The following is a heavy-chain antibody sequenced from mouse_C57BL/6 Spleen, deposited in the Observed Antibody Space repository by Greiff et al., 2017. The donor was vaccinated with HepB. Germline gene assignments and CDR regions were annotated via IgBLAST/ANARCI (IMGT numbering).Heavy chain of an antibody. Sequence: QVQLKQSGAELARPGASVKLSCKASGYTFTSYGISGVKQRTGQGLEWIGEIYPRSGNTYYNEKFKGKATLTADKSSSTAYMELRSLTSEDSAVYFCARSRGDYLFDYWGQGTTLTVAS. V-gene: IGHV1-81*01. J-gene: IGHJ2*01. D-gene: IGHD2-4*01. CDR1: GYTFTSYG. CDR2: IYPRSGNT. CDR3: ARSRGDYLFDY.